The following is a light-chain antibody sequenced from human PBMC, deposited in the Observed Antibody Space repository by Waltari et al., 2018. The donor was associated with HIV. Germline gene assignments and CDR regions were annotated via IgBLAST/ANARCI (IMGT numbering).Light chain of an antibody. J-gene: IGLJ2*01. CDR2: DVS. Sequence: QSALTQPASVSGSPGQSITISCTGTSSDVGGYTYVSWYQQHTGKAPKLMIYDVSNRPSGVSNRFSGSKSGNTASLTISGLQAEDEADYYCSSYTSSSALYVVFGGGTKLTVL. CDR1: SSDVGGYTY. V-gene: IGLV2-14*03. CDR3: SSYTSSSALYVV.